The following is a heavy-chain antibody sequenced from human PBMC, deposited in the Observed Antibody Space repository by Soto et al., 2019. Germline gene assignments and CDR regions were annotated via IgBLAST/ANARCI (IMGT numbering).Heavy chain of an antibody. CDR3: ARENGRVVVG. CDR1: GGSVSSTNYF. CDR2: IYYSGDT. V-gene: IGHV4-61*01. J-gene: IGHJ4*02. Sequence: PSETLSLSCTVCGGSVSSTNYFWSWIRQPPGKGLEWIGYIYYSGDTNYNPSLKSRVTISVDTSKNEFSLTLSSVTAADTAVYYCARENGRVVVGWGQGTLVTVSS. D-gene: IGHD2-21*01.